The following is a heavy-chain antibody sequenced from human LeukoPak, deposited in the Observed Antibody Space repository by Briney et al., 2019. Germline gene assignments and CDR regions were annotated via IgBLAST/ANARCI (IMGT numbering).Heavy chain of an antibody. CDR2: INPADGTR. D-gene: IGHD2-8*02. CDR3: ARGAGDVFHERRILDR. V-gene: IGHV1-46*01. CDR1: GYTFTTHF. J-gene: IGHJ5*02. Sequence: ASVKVSCMASGYTFTTHFMNWVRQAPGQGLEWMAIINPADGTRTYAQKFQDRVTLTRDTSTDTVYMVLSSLRSDDTAVYYCARGAGDVFHERRILDRWGQGTLVTVSS.